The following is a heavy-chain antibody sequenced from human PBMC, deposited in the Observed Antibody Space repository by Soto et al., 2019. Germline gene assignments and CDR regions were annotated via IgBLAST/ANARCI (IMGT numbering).Heavy chain of an antibody. D-gene: IGHD5-12*01. Sequence: LETLSLTCAVYGGSFSGYYWSWIRQPPGKGLEWIGEINHSGSTNYNPSLKSRVTISVDTSKNQFSLKLSSVTAADTAVYYCARKKRGYSGYVDYYYYMDVWGKGTTVTVSS. CDR2: INHSGST. CDR3: ARKKRGYSGYVDYYYYMDV. CDR1: GGSFSGYY. J-gene: IGHJ6*03. V-gene: IGHV4-34*01.